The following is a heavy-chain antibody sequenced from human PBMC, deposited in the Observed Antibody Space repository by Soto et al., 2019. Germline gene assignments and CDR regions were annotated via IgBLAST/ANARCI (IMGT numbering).Heavy chain of an antibody. CDR1: GGTFSSYA. CDR2: IIPIFGTA. V-gene: IGHV1-69*01. CDR3: ATDKDILTGHGYGMDV. J-gene: IGHJ6*02. D-gene: IGHD3-9*01. Sequence: QVQLVQSGAEVKKPGSSVKVSCKASGGTFSSYAISWVRQAPGQGLEWMGGIIPIFGTANYAQKFQGRVTITAEESTSTAYMELSSLRSEDTAVYYCATDKDILTGHGYGMDVLGQGTTVTVSS.